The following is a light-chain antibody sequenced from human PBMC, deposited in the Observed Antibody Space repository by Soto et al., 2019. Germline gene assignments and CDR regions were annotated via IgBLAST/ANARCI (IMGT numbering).Light chain of an antibody. Sequence: EIVLTQSPATLSVSPGERATLSCRASQSVFSSLAWFQHKPGQAPRLLIYGAATRATGIPARFSGSGSGTEFSLTISSLQSEDFAVYYCQKYHNWPAFGQGTKVEIK. V-gene: IGKV3-15*01. CDR1: QSVFSS. J-gene: IGKJ1*01. CDR2: GAA. CDR3: QKYHNWPA.